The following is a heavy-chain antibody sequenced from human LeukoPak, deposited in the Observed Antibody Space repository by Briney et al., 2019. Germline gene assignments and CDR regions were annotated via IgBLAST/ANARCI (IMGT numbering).Heavy chain of an antibody. V-gene: IGHV1-18*01. CDR2: ISACNGNT. CDR3: ARLTVTTWVDY. CDR1: GYTFTSYG. J-gene: IGHJ4*02. D-gene: IGHD4-17*01. Sequence: ASVKVSCKASGYTFTSYGISWVRQAPGQGLEWMGWISACNGNTNYAQKLQGRVTTTTDTSTSTAYMELRSLRSDDTAVYYCARLTVTTWVDYWGQGTLVTVSS.